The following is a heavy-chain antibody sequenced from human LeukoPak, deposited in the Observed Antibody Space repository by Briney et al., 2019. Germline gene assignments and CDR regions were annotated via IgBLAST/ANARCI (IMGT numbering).Heavy chain of an antibody. J-gene: IGHJ6*04. CDR1: GYTFTSYA. CDR3: ARGGYYGSGSYYNVGYYGTDV. CDR2: INAGNGNT. V-gene: IGHV1-3*01. D-gene: IGHD3-10*01. Sequence: ASVKVSCKASGYTFTSYAMHWVRQAPGQRLEWMGWINAGNGNTKYSQKFQGRVTITRDTSASTAYMELSSLRSEDTAVYYCARGGYYGSGSYYNVGYYGTDVWGKGTTVTVSS.